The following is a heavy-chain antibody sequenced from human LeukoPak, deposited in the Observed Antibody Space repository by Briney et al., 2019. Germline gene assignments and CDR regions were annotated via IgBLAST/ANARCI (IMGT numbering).Heavy chain of an antibody. CDR3: ARDNVRGMVRGVYDY. CDR1: GFTFSSYW. V-gene: IGHV3-7*01. J-gene: IGHJ4*02. D-gene: IGHD3-10*01. Sequence: PGGSLRLSCAASGFTFSSYWMSWVRQAPGKGLEWVANIKQDGSEKYYVDSVKGRFTISRDNAKNSLYLQMNSLRAEDTAVYYCARDNVRGMVRGVYDYWGQGTLVTVSS. CDR2: IKQDGSEK.